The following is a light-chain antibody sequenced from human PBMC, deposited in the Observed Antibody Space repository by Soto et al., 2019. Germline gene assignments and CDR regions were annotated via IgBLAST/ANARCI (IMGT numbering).Light chain of an antibody. V-gene: IGLV1-40*01. J-gene: IGLJ2*01. CDR1: SSNIGAGYD. Sequence: QPVLTQPPSLSGAPGQRVTISCTGSSSNIGAGYDVHWYQRLPETAPKLLISGNTNRPSGVPDRISGSKSGTSASLAITGLQAEDEADYYCQSYDTSLSGVVFGGGTKLTVL. CDR3: QSYDTSLSGVV. CDR2: GNT.